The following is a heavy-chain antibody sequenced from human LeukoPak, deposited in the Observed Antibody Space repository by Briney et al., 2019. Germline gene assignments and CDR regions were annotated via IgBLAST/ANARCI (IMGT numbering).Heavy chain of an antibody. D-gene: IGHD4-23*01. Sequence: SETLSLTCTVSGGSISSYYWSWIRQPPGKGLEWIGYIYYSGSTNYNPSLKSRVTISVDTSKNQFSLKLSSVTAADTAVYYCARHLGVTPFDYWGQGTLVTVSS. CDR2: IYYSGST. V-gene: IGHV4-59*08. J-gene: IGHJ4*02. CDR1: GGSISSYY. CDR3: ARHLGVTPFDY.